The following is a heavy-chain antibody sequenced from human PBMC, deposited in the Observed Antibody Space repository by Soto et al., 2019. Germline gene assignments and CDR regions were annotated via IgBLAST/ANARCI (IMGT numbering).Heavy chain of an antibody. D-gene: IGHD5-12*01. J-gene: IGHJ4*02. Sequence: PGGSLRLSCAASGFTFVDYTMNWVRQAPGKGLEWVSSISPSGSYIYYADSMKGRFTISRDNAKNSLYLQMNSLRAEDTAVYYCARERGYSGQPSDFWGQGTRVTVSS. CDR2: ISPSGSYI. CDR1: GFTFVDYT. V-gene: IGHV3-21*06. CDR3: ARERGYSGQPSDF.